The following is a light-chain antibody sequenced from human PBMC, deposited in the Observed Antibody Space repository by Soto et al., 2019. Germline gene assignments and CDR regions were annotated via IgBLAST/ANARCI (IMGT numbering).Light chain of an antibody. CDR3: HQYYSFPPWS. CDR1: QSISSY. CDR2: SAS. J-gene: IGKJ1*01. V-gene: IGKV1-39*01. Sequence: DMQMTQSPYTLSACVGERVILTCLASQSISSYLNWYQQKPGGAPKLLIYSASTLQSGVPSRFSGSGFGTDFTLAISGLQSEDFATYYCHQYYSFPPWSFGQGTKVDIK.